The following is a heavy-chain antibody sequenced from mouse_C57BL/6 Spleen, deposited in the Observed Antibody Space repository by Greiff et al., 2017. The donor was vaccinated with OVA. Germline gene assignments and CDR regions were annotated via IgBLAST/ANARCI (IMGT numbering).Heavy chain of an antibody. D-gene: IGHD1-1*01. J-gene: IGHJ3*01. Sequence: VQLQQSGAELVRPGASVKLSCKASGYTFTDYYINWVKQRPGQGLEWIARIYPGSGNTYYNEKFKGKATLTAEKSSSTAYMQLSSLTSEDSAVYFCASLDYYGSSPWFAYWGQGTLVTVSA. CDR2: IYPGSGNT. CDR1: GYTFTDYY. CDR3: ASLDYYGSSPWFAY. V-gene: IGHV1-76*01.